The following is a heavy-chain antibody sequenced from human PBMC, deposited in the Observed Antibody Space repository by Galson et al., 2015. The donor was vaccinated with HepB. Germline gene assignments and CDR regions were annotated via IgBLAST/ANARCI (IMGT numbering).Heavy chain of an antibody. D-gene: IGHD5-18*01. CDR1: GGSFSGYY. Sequence: CAVYGGSFSGYYWSWIRQPPGKGLEWIGEINHSGSTNYSPSLKSRVTTSVDTSKNQFSLKLSSVTAADTAVYYCARSPHRYGFMVVKYGLDVWGQGTTVTVSS. CDR2: INHSGST. V-gene: IGHV4-34*01. CDR3: ARSPHRYGFMVVKYGLDV. J-gene: IGHJ6*02.